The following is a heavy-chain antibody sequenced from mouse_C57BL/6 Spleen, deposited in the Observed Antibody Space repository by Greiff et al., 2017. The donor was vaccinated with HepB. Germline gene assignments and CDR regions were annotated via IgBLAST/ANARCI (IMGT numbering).Heavy chain of an antibody. CDR3: TRGYYYGSSPYYFDY. D-gene: IGHD1-1*01. J-gene: IGHJ2*01. Sequence: DVMLVESGEGLVKPGGSLKLSCAASGFTFSSYAMSWVRQTPEKRLEWVAYISSGGDYIYYADTVKGRFTISRDNARNTLYLQMSSLKSEDTAMYYCTRGYYYGSSPYYFDYWGQGTTLTVSS. V-gene: IGHV5-9-1*02. CDR2: ISSGGDYI. CDR1: GFTFSSYA.